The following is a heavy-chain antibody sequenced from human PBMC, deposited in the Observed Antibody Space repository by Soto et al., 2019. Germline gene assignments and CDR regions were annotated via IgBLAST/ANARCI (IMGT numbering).Heavy chain of an antibody. CDR3: AHLHANSVYDWRYDP. CDR1: GFSLTNKGVG. CDR2: IYWDDDK. Sequence: QITLKESGPPLVKPTQTLTLTCNFSGFSLTNKGVGVGWIRQPPRKALEWLGIIYWDDDKRYRPSLNNRLTTNKDTSKNKVVLTMTNVDTVDKATYYCAHLHANSVYDWRYDPWGQGTIVTDSS. V-gene: IGHV2-5*02. D-gene: IGHD5-12*01. J-gene: IGHJ5*02.